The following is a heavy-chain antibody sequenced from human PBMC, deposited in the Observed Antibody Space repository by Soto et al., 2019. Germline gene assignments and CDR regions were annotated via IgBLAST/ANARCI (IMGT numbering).Heavy chain of an antibody. CDR1: GYTFTSYH. CDR3: ARDSPPPRE. V-gene: IGHV1-18*01. J-gene: IGHJ4*02. Sequence: QVQLVQSGAEVKKPGASVKVSCKASGYTFTSYHITWVRQAPGQGLEWMGWISAYNGNTNYAQKLQGRVTMTTDTSTRTAYMERRGLSSDDTAVYYCARDSPPPREWGQGTLVTVSS. CDR2: ISAYNGNT.